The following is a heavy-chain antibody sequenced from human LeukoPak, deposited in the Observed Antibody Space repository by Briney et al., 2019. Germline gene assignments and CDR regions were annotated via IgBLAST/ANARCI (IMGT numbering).Heavy chain of an antibody. CDR3: ARVVVVPANSFDP. CDR1: GGSISSGGYY. CDR2: IYYSGST. Sequence: SETLSLTCTVSGGSISSGGYYWSWIRQHPGRGLEWIGYIYYSGSTYYNPSLKSRVTISVDKSKNQFSLKLSSVTAAATAVYYCARVVVVPANSFDPWGQGTLVTVSS. J-gene: IGHJ5*02. D-gene: IGHD2-2*01. V-gene: IGHV4-31*03.